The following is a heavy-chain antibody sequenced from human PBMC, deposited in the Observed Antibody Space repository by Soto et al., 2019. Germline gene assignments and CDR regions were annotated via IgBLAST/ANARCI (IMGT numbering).Heavy chain of an antibody. J-gene: IGHJ6*02. D-gene: IGHD2-2*01. CDR3: ASYQYCSSTSCYGLGSGYHYGMDV. CDR1: GYSFTSYW. V-gene: IGHV5-10-1*01. CDR2: IDPSDSYT. Sequence: GESLKISCKGSGYSFTSYWISWVRQMPGKGLEWMGRIDPSDSYTNYSPSFQGHVTISADKSISTAYLQWSSLKASDTAMYYCASYQYCSSTSCYGLGSGYHYGMDVWGQGTTVTAP.